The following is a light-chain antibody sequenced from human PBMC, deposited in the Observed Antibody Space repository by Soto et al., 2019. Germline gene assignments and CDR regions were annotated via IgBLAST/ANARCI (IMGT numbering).Light chain of an antibody. CDR3: MQGTHWPFT. V-gene: IGKV2-30*01. CDR2: KVS. Sequence: DVVMTQSPLSLPVTLGQPASISCRSSQSLVFRSGNIYLTWFQQSPGHAPRRLIYKVSDRESGVPDRFSGSGSDTNFPLRIRRVEPEDVGVYFCMQGTHWPFTFGQGTKLEIK. CDR1: QSLVFRSGNIY. J-gene: IGKJ2*01.